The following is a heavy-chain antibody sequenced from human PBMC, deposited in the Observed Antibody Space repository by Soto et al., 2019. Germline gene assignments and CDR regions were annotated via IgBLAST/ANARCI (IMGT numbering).Heavy chain of an antibody. CDR3: ARQSGQLRFLEWLSDRRNYYYYGMDV. J-gene: IGHJ6*02. CDR2: IYYSGST. CDR1: GGSISSSSYY. Sequence: LSLTCTVSGGSISSSSYYWGWIRQPPGKGLEWIGSIYYSGSTCYNPSLKSRVTISVDTSKNQFSLKLSSVTAPDTAVYYCARQSGQLRFLEWLSDRRNYYYYGMDVWGQGTTVTVSS. D-gene: IGHD3-3*01. V-gene: IGHV4-39*01.